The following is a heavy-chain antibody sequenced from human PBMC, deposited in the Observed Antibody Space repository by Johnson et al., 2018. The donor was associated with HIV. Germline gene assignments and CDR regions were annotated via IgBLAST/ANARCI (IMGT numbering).Heavy chain of an antibody. CDR1: GFTFSDYY. CDR2: ISPSDDTI. V-gene: IGHV3-11*04. J-gene: IGHJ3*02. Sequence: QVQLVESGGGLVQPGGSLRLSCVASGFTFSDYYMTWIRQAPGKGPEWVSYISPSDDTISSADSVKGRFSISSDNAKNSLYLQMNSLRAEDTAVYYCARDPHIVVVTIIDTTMNAFDIWGQGTMVTVSS. CDR3: ARDPHIVVVTIIDTTMNAFDI. D-gene: IGHD2-21*02.